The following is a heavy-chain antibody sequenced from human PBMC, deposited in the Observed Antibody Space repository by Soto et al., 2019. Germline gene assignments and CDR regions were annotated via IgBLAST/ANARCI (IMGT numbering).Heavy chain of an antibody. D-gene: IGHD5-18*01. V-gene: IGHV1-3*01. J-gene: IGHJ4*02. CDR3: AREESAMAIVPNFDY. CDR2: INAGNGNT. CDR1: GYTFTIYA. Sequence: ASVKVSCKASGYTFTIYAMHWVRQAPGQRLEWMGWINAGNGNTKYSQKFQGRVTITRDTSASTAYMELSSLRSEDTAVYYCAREESAMAIVPNFDYWGQGTLVTVSS.